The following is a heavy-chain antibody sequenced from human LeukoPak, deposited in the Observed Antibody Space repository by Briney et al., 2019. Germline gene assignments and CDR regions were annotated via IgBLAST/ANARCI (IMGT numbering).Heavy chain of an antibody. D-gene: IGHD3-22*01. Sequence: GGSLRLSCAASGFIFSDYYMSWIRQAPRKGLEWVSFISSSGTTIYYADSVKGRFTISRDNAKNSLYLQMNSLRAEDTAVYYCARGSRNYYDSSGYYPAWGQGTLVTVSS. V-gene: IGHV3-11*04. J-gene: IGHJ4*02. CDR3: ARGSRNYYDSSGYYPA. CDR2: ISSSGTTI. CDR1: GFIFSDYY.